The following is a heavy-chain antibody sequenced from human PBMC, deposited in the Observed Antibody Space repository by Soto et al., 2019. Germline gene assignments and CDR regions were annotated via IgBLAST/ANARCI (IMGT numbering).Heavy chain of an antibody. Sequence: PGESLKISCKGSGYSFSNHWIAWVRQMPGKGLEWMGIIYPGDSDTRYSPSFQGQVSISVDMSTSTAYLQWSSLKASDTAIYYCATHGKYYFYSSGYYDAFDIWGQGTIVTVSS. J-gene: IGHJ3*02. V-gene: IGHV5-51*01. CDR3: ATHGKYYFYSSGYYDAFDI. D-gene: IGHD3-22*01. CDR2: IYPGDSDT. CDR1: GYSFSNHW.